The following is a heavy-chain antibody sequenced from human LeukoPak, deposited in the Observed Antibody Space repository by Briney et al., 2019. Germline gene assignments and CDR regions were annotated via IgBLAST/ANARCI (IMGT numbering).Heavy chain of an antibody. CDR2: INHSGST. V-gene: IGHV4-34*01. D-gene: IGHD3-10*01. J-gene: IGHJ4*02. CDR1: GGSFSGYY. CDR3: ARGFTMVRGVSHPDY. Sequence: SETLSLTCAVYGGSFSGYYWSWIRQPPGKGLEWIGEINHSGSTNYNPSLKSRVTISVDTSKNQFSLKLSSVTAADTAVYYCARGFTMVRGVSHPDYWGQGTLVTVSS.